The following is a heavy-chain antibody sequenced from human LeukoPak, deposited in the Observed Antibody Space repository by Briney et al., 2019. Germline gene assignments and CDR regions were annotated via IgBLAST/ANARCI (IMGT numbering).Heavy chain of an antibody. CDR3: SRGSSWLSVY. V-gene: IGHV3-49*03. D-gene: IGHD2-15*01. CDR2: ISGGTT. J-gene: IGHJ4*02. Sequence: GGSLRLSCTASGFTFGDYLMSWFRQAPGKGLEWIGFISGGTTEYAASVKGRFIISRDDSTSIAYLQMNSLTTEDTAVYYCSRGSSWLSVYWGQGTLVTVSS. CDR1: GFTFGDYL.